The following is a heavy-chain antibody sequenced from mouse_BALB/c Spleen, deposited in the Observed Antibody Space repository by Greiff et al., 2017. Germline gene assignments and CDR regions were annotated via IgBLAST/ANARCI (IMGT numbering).Heavy chain of an antibody. V-gene: IGHV1S81*02. CDR2: INPSNGRT. J-gene: IGHJ1*01. CDR3: ARGWSFDV. Sequence: QVQLQQPGADLVKPGASVKLSCKASGYTFTSYWMHWVKQRPGQGLEWIGEINPSNGRTNYNEKFKSKATLTVDKSSSTAYMQLSSLTSEDSAVYYCARGWSFDVWGAGTTVTVSS. CDR1: GYTFTSYW.